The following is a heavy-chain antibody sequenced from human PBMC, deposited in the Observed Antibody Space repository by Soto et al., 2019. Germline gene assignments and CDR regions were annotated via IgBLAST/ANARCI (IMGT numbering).Heavy chain of an antibody. Sequence: GESLKISCKGSGYSFTSYWIGWVRQMPGKGLEWMGIIYPGDSDTRYSPSFQGQVTISADKSISTAYLQWSSLKASDTAMYYCARQYLRGYSYGFVDYWGQGTLVTVSS. CDR3: ARQYLRGYSYGFVDY. J-gene: IGHJ4*02. CDR2: IYPGDSDT. D-gene: IGHD5-18*01. V-gene: IGHV5-51*01. CDR1: GYSFTSYW.